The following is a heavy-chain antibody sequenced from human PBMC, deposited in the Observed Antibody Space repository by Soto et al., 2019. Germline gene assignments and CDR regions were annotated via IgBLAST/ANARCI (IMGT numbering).Heavy chain of an antibody. CDR2: MGGSVDSK. J-gene: IGHJ5*02. Sequence: ESGGGLVKPGGSPRLSCAASGFAFGRYALSWVRQAPGKGLEWVSAMGGSVDSKSYADSVKGRFTISRDDPKNTLFLEMNSLRPEDTAIYFCARDQISGWYDNWGQGTLVTVSS. V-gene: IGHV3-23*01. CDR3: ARDQISGWYDN. CDR1: GFAFGRYA. D-gene: IGHD6-19*01.